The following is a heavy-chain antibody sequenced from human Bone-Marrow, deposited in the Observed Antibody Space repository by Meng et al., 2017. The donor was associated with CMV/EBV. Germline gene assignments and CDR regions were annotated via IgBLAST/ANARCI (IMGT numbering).Heavy chain of an antibody. D-gene: IGHD3-10*01. CDR2: ISWNRATI. V-gene: IGHV3-9*01. CDR3: VKDIGNYYGSGTYYGPFAMDV. CDR1: GFIFDEYA. J-gene: IGHJ6*02. Sequence: SLKISCAASGFIFDEYAMHWVRQAPGQGLEWVSGISWNRATIAYADSVKGRFTISRDDAENSLYLEMNSLRPEDTALYYCVKDIGNYYGSGTYYGPFAMDVCGQGTSVTVSS.